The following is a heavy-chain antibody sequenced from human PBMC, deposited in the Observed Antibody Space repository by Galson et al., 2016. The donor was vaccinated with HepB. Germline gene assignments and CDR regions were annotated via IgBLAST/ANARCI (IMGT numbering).Heavy chain of an antibody. D-gene: IGHD5-18*01. CDR2: ISVSGGNT. CDR1: GFAFSSYA. J-gene: IGHJ4*02. V-gene: IGHV3-23*01. CDR3: ATPLGYSYGYWDDTTTDY. Sequence: SLRLSCAASGFAFSSYAMSWVRQAPGKGLEWVSAISVSGGNTYYADSVKGRFTISRDNSKNTLYLQMNSLRAEDTAVYYCATPLGYSYGYWDDTTTDYWGQGTLVTVSS.